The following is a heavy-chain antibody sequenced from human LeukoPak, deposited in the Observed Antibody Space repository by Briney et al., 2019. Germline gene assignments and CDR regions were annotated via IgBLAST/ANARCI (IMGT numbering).Heavy chain of an antibody. CDR1: GGSISSYY. V-gene: IGHV4-59*01. D-gene: IGHD3-10*01. J-gene: IGHJ6*02. CDR3: ARDTYYYGSGSYYYYGMDV. CDR2: IYYSGST. Sequence: SEALSLTCTVSGGSISSYYWSWIRQPPGKGLEWIGYIYYSGSTNYNPSLKSRVTISVDTSKNQFSLKLSSVTAADTAVYYCARDTYYYGSGSYYYYGMDVWGQGTTVTVSS.